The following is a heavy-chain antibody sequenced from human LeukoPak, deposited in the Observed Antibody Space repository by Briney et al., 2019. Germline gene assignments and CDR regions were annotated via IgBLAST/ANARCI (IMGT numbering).Heavy chain of an antibody. V-gene: IGHV3-23*01. CDR1: GFIFSSYA. CDR2: ISGSGGST. Sequence: GGSLRLSCAASGFIFSSYAMSWVRQAPGKGLEWVSTISGSGGSTYYADSVKGRFTISRDNSKNTLYLQMNSLRAEDTAVYYCAKECSGGSCYRNFDYWGQGTLVTVSS. CDR3: AKECSGGSCYRNFDY. J-gene: IGHJ4*02. D-gene: IGHD2-15*01.